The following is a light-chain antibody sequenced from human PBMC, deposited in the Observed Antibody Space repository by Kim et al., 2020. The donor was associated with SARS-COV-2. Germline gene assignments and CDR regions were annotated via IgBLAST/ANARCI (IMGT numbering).Light chain of an antibody. CDR1: SPNIGAGYD. V-gene: IGLV1-40*01. Sequence: QSALTQPPSVSGAPGQRVTISCTGSSPNIGAGYDVHWYQQLPGTAPKLLIYGNSNRPSGVPDRFSGSKSGTSASLAITGLQAEDEADYYCQSYDSSLSGWVFGGGTQLTVL. CDR2: GNS. J-gene: IGLJ3*02. CDR3: QSYDSSLSGWV.